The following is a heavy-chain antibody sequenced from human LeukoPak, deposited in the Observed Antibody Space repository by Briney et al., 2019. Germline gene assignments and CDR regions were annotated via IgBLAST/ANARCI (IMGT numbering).Heavy chain of an antibody. V-gene: IGHV4-30-2*01. J-gene: IGHJ3*02. CDR3: ARGHYYDSSGYYNDAFDI. D-gene: IGHD3-22*01. CDR1: GGSISSGGYS. CDR2: IYHGGST. Sequence: SETLSLTCAVSGGSISSGGYSWSWIRQPPGKGLEWIGYIYHGGSTYYNPSLKSRVTISVDRSKNQFSLKLSSVTAADTAVYYCARGHYYDSSGYYNDAFDIWGQGTMVTVSS.